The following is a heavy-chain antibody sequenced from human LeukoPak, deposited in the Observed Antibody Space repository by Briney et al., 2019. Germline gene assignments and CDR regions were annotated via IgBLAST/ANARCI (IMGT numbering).Heavy chain of an antibody. V-gene: IGHV4-61*02. CDR3: ARVGNPLVTVFAWFDP. CDR1: GVSISSGNYY. D-gene: IGHD3-3*01. J-gene: IGHJ5*02. Sequence: SQTLSLTCNVSGVSISSGNYYWSWIRQPAGKGLEWIGRIYTLGRTNYNPSLKSRVTISVDTSKNQFSLKLSSVTAADTAVYYCARVGNPLVTVFAWFDPWGQGALVTVSS. CDR2: IYTLGRT.